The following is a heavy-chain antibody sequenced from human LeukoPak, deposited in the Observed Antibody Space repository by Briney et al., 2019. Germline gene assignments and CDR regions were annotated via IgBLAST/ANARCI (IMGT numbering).Heavy chain of an antibody. V-gene: IGHV3-21*01. CDR3: ASEGFNTMIVVVRLLDY. Sequence: PGGSLRLSCAASGFTFSSYSMNWVRQAPGKGLEWVSSMSSSSSYIYYADSVKGRFTISRDNAKNSLYLQMNSLRAEDTAVYYCASEGFNTMIVVVRLLDYWGQGTLVTVSS. CDR1: GFTFSSYS. J-gene: IGHJ4*02. CDR2: MSSSSSYI. D-gene: IGHD3-22*01.